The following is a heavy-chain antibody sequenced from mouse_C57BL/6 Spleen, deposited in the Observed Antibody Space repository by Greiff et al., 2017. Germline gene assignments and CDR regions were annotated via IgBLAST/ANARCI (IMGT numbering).Heavy chain of an antibody. CDR3: ARLYYGRGFAY. J-gene: IGHJ3*01. Sequence: QVHVKQSGPGLVQPSQSLSITCTVSGFSLTSYGVHWVRQSPGKGLEWLGVIWSGGSTDYNAAFISRLSISKDNSKSQVFFKMNSLQADDTAIYYCARLYYGRGFAYWGQGTLVTVSA. D-gene: IGHD1-1*01. CDR2: IWSGGST. CDR1: GFSLTSYG. V-gene: IGHV2-2*01.